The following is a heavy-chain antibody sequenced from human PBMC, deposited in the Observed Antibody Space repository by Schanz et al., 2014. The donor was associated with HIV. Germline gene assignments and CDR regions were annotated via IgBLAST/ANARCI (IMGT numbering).Heavy chain of an antibody. Sequence: QVQLVQSGAEVKKPGASVKVSCKASGYTFTNNDINWVRQATGQGLEWMGWMNPNSGNTGHAQKFQGRVTMTRNTSIRTAYMELSSLRSEDTAVYYCARGNFPYYGSGSLGDWGQGTLVTV. CDR1: GYTFTNND. J-gene: IGHJ4*02. CDR2: MNPNSGNT. D-gene: IGHD3-10*01. CDR3: ARGNFPYYGSGSLGD. V-gene: IGHV1-8*01.